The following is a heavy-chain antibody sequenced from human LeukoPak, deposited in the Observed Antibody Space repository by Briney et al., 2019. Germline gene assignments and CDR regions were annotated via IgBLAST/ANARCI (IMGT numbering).Heavy chain of an antibody. CDR1: GGSISSYY. D-gene: IGHD3-9*01. V-gene: IGHV4-59*08. CDR2: IYYSGST. CDR3: ARHDGDYDILTGYYKRGGFDY. J-gene: IGHJ4*02. Sequence: PSETLSLTCTVSGGSISSYYWSWIQQPPGKGLEWIGYIYYSGSTNYNPSLKSRVTISVDTSKNQFSLKLSSVTAADTAVYYCARHDGDYDILTGYYKRGGFDYWGQGTLVTVSS.